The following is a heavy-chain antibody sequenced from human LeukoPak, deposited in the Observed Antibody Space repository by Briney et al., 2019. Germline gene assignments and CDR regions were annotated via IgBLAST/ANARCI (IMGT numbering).Heavy chain of an antibody. J-gene: IGHJ4*02. CDR2: IKQEGSEK. Sequence: GGPLRLSCAASGFTLSSYWMSWVRQAPGKGLEWVANIKQEGSEKYYVDSVKGRFTISRDNAKNSLYLQMNSLRAEDTAVYSCARAQAPTGSSSWYCLYWGQGTLVTVSS. V-gene: IGHV3-7*01. D-gene: IGHD6-13*01. CDR3: ARAQAPTGSSSWYCLY. CDR1: GFTLSSYW.